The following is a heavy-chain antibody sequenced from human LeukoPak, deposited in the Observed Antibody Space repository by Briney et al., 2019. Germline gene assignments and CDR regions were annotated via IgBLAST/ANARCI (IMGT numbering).Heavy chain of an antibody. CDR3: ASTRGWGAFDI. J-gene: IGHJ3*02. CDR2: IYYSGST. CDR1: GGSISSYY. D-gene: IGHD1-26*01. Sequence: SETLSLTCTVSGGSISSYYWSWIRQPPGKGLEWIGYIYYSGSTNYNPSLKSRVTISVDASKNQFSLKLSSVTAADTAVYYCASTRGWGAFDIWGQGTMVTVSS. V-gene: IGHV4-59*08.